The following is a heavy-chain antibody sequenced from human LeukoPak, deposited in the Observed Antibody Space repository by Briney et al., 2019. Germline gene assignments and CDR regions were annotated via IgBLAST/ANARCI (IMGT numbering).Heavy chain of an antibody. J-gene: IGHJ4*02. CDR2: IIPIFGTA. D-gene: IGHD4-17*01. V-gene: IGHV1-69*13. CDR1: GGTFSSYA. Sequence: ASVKVSCKASGGTFSSYAISWVRQAPGQGLEWMGGIIPIFGTANYAQKFQGRVTITADESTSTAYMELSSPRSEDTAVYYCASSGYGDENFDYWGQGTLVTVSS. CDR3: ASSGYGDENFDY.